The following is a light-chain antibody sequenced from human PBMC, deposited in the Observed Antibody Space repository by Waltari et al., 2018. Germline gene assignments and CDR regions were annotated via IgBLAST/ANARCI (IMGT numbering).Light chain of an antibody. Sequence: QSALTQPASVSGSPGQSITISCTGTSSDLGRYNYVSWYQQHPGKALKLIIYDVNNRPSGISDRVAGSKSAYTASLTISGIQVEDEADYFCSSYTSTTTPFVFGSGTKVTVL. CDR3: SSYTSTTTPFV. J-gene: IGLJ1*01. CDR2: DVN. V-gene: IGLV2-14*03. CDR1: SSDLGRYNY.